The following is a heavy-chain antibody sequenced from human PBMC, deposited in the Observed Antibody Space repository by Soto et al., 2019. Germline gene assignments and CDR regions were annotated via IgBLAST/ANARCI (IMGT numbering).Heavy chain of an antibody. CDR1: GRSVSIGGYY. CDR3: VRDRALDSSGHWFDS. V-gene: IGHV4-31*03. J-gene: IGHJ5*01. Sequence: TLCVTCPVSGRSVSIGGYYGTWIRQHPGKGLEWIGYIYHIWSPSYNPSLKSRLSMSLDTSKNQSSLNLTSVTAADTAIYYCVRDRALDSSGHWFDSGGQGTLVTVSS. CDR2: IYHIWSP. D-gene: IGHD6-19*01.